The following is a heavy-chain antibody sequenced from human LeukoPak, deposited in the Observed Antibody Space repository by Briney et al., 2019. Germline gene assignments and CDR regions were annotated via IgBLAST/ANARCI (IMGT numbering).Heavy chain of an antibody. Sequence: SETLSLTCTVSGYSISGGFYWDWIRQPPGKGLEWIGSIYHSGSSYYNPSLKSRVTISVDTSKNQFSLKLSSVTAADTAVYYCARDRLGHDSSGYYYRFLCDYWGQGTLVTVSS. D-gene: IGHD3-22*01. V-gene: IGHV4-38-2*02. CDR2: IYHSGSS. CDR3: ARDRLGHDSSGYYYRFLCDY. CDR1: GYSISGGFY. J-gene: IGHJ4*02.